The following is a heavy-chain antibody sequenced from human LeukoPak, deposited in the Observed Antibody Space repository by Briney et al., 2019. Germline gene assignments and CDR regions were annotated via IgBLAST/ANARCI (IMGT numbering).Heavy chain of an antibody. CDR2: VYHTGNI. CDR1: GGSNTSGTYY. V-gene: IGHV4-39*01. CDR3: ATHHSALNRFDP. D-gene: IGHD2-15*01. Sequence: SETLSLTCTVSGGSNTSGTYYWDWIRQAPGERLEWLGNVYHTGNIYYNPSLKSRVTMSVDTSKNQFSLKLNSLTAADTAVYYCATHHSALNRFDPWGQGTLVTVSS. J-gene: IGHJ5*02.